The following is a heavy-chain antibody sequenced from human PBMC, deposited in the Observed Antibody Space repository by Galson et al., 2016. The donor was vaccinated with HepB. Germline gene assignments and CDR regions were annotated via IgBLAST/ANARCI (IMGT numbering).Heavy chain of an antibody. V-gene: IGHV4-4*02. Sequence: SETLSLTCGVSGASIRSVDGWNWVRHFPGKGLEWIGEISSGGITSYNLSLKSRVTISVDHSRDQFSLKVTFVSVADTAVYFCARRARMDMSGEGYRAFAFDVWGRGIVVTVSS. J-gene: IGHJ3*01. CDR1: GASIRSVDG. D-gene: IGHD2-8*02. CDR3: ARRARMDMSGEGYRAFAFDV. CDR2: ISSGGIT.